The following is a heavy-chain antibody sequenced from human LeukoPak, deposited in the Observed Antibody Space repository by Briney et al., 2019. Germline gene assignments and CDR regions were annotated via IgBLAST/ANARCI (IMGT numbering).Heavy chain of an antibody. CDR2: IKSKTDGGTT. D-gene: IGHD3-22*01. J-gene: IGHJ4*02. CDR1: GFTFSSYA. CDR3: TTRSYDSSGLRAFDY. Sequence: PGGSLRLSRAASGFTFSSYAMSWVRQAPGKGLEWVGRIKSKTDGGTTDYAAPVKGRFTISRDDSKNTLYLQMNSLKTEDTAVYYCTTRSYDSSGLRAFDYWGQGTLVTVSS. V-gene: IGHV3-15*01.